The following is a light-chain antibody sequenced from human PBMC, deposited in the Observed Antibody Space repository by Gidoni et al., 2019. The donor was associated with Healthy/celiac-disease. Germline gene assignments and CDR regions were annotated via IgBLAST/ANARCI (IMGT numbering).Light chain of an antibody. Sequence: EIVMTQSPATLSVSPGERATLSCRASQSVSSNLSWYQQTPGQAPRLLIYGASTRATGIPARFSGSGSGTEFTLTISSLQSEDFAVYYCQQYNNWPRGTFGQGTKVEIK. J-gene: IGKJ1*01. CDR3: QQYNNWPRGT. CDR1: QSVSSN. V-gene: IGKV3-15*01. CDR2: GAS.